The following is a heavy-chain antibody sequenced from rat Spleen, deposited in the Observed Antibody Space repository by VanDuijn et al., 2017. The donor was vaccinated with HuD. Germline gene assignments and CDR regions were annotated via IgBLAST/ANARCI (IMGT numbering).Heavy chain of an antibody. J-gene: IGHJ2*01. CDR1: GYTFTSYY. CDR3: ARFGVTVDY. D-gene: IGHD4-5*01. CDR2: INTGSGGT. Sequence: QVQLQQSGAELAKPGSSVKISCKASGYTFTSYYISWIKQKTGQGLEFIGYINTGSGGTNYNEKFKDKATLTVDKSSSTPFMQLSSLTPDDSAVYYCARFGVTVDYWGQGVMVTVSS. V-gene: IGHV1-43*01.